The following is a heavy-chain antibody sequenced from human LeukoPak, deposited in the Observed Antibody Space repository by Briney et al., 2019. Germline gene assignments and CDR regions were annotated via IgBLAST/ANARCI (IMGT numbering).Heavy chain of an antibody. CDR3: ARHRRRYYGSGTYDFDY. J-gene: IGHJ4*02. Sequence: SETLSLTCTVSGDSISGYYWSWIRQPPGRGLEWIGYISDSGSTNYNPSLKSRVTISVDTSKNQVSLNLSSVTAADTAVYYCARHRRRYYGSGTYDFDYWGQGTLVTVPS. CDR2: ISDSGST. D-gene: IGHD3-10*01. V-gene: IGHV4-59*08. CDR1: GDSISGYY.